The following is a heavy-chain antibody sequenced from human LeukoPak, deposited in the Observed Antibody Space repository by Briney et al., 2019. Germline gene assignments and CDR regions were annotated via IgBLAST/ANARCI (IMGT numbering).Heavy chain of an antibody. D-gene: IGHD3-3*01. CDR1: GGSISSYY. CDR2: IYTSGST. J-gene: IGHJ5*02. CDR3: ARARNRERFLEWLSLNWFDP. V-gene: IGHV4-4*07. Sequence: PSETLSLTCTVSGGSISSYYWSWIRQPAGKGLEWIGRIYTSGSTNYNPSLKSRVTMSVDTSKNQFSLKLSSVTAADTAVYYCARARNRERFLEWLSLNWFDPWGQGTLVTVSS.